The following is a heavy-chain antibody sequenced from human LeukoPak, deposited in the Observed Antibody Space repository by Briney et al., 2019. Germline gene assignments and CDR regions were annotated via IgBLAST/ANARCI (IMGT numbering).Heavy chain of an antibody. V-gene: IGHV3-53*01. CDR1: VFAARSYY. J-gene: IGHJ4*02. Sequence: SGGSLRLSFRSSVFAARSYYMTSVRTSLGQWLEWVSVISDAGTTYYADSVKGRFAISRDNSKNTLYLQMNSLRAEDTAVYYCAKGTMVTPFDYWGQGTLVTVSS. CDR3: AKGTMVTPFDY. CDR2: ISDAGTT. D-gene: IGHD5-18*01.